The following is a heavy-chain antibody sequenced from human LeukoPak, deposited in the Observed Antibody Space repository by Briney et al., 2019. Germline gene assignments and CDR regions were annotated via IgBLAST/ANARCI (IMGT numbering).Heavy chain of an antibody. CDR1: GFTFSSYA. CDR3: ARGYYYDSSDAFDI. Sequence: PGRSLRLSCAASGFTFSSYAMHWVRQAPGKGLEWVAVISYDGSNKYYADSVKGRFTISRDNSKNTLYLQMNSLRAEDTAVYYCARGYYYDSSDAFDIWGQGTMVTVSS. CDR2: ISYDGSNK. V-gene: IGHV3-30-3*01. D-gene: IGHD3-22*01. J-gene: IGHJ3*02.